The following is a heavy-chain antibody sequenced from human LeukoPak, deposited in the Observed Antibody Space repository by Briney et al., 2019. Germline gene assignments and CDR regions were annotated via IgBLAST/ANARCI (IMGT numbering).Heavy chain of an antibody. J-gene: IGHJ4*02. CDR1: GLPYRSYC. V-gene: IGHV3-74*01. CDR2: VNGDGSRT. CDR3: VRSFDY. Sequence: PGGSLRLSCAASGLPYRSYCMHAVRHAPGKGLVWVSGVNGDGSRTTYADSVKGRFTISRDNAKNTLYLQMNSLRADTTAVYYGVRSFDYWGQGTLVTVSS.